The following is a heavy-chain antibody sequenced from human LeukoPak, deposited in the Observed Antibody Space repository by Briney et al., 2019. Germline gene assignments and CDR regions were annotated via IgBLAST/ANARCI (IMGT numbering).Heavy chain of an antibody. CDR1: GYTFTSYD. Sequence: ASVKVSCKASGYTFTSYDINWVRQATGQGLEWMGWMNPNSGNTGYAQKFQGRVTMTRNTSISTAYMELSGLRSEDTAVYYCARDYRRNYYYYYMDVWGKGTTVTVSS. CDR3: ARDYRRNYYYYYMDV. D-gene: IGHD1-14*01. J-gene: IGHJ6*03. V-gene: IGHV1-8*01. CDR2: MNPNSGNT.